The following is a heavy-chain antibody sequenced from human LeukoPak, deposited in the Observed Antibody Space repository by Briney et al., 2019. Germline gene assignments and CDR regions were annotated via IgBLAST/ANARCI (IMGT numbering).Heavy chain of an antibody. CDR3: ARVCSSTSCYRPGDYYYYYMDV. D-gene: IGHD2-2*01. CDR1: GYTFTGYY. V-gene: IGHV1-2*02. Sequence: ASVKVSCKASGYTFTGYYMHWVRQAPGQGLEWMGWINPNSGGTNYAQRFQGRVTMTRDTSISTAYMELSRLRSDDTAVYYCARVCSSTSCYRPGDYYYYYMDVWGKGTTVTVSS. CDR2: INPNSGGT. J-gene: IGHJ6*03.